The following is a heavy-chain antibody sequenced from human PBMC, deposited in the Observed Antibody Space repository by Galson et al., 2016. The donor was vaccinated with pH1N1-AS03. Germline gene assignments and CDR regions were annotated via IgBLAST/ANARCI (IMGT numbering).Heavy chain of an antibody. CDR3: ANRGDTLGFFEP. Sequence: SLRLSCAASGFIFSNYAMTWVRQAPGKGLQWVSTISGLGESTKYADSVKGRFTISRDNSKNTVNLHMNSLRVEDTAVYYCANRGDTLGFFEPWGQGTLVTVSS. V-gene: IGHV3-23*01. J-gene: IGHJ5*02. CDR2: ISGLGEST. CDR1: GFIFSNYA. D-gene: IGHD4-17*01.